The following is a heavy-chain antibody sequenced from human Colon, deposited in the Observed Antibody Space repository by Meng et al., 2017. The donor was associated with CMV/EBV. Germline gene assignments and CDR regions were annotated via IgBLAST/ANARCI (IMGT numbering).Heavy chain of an antibody. CDR3: ARVYDSTWEGSFLDY. V-gene: IGHV3-72*01. CDR2: TRNKANSYTT. CDR1: FTFSDHY. Sequence: FTFSDHYMDWVRQSPGKGLEWVGRTRNKANSYTTEYAASVKGRVTISRDDSKNSLYLQMNSLITEDTAVYYCARVYDSTWEGSFLDYWGQGTLVTVSS. J-gene: IGHJ4*02. D-gene: IGHD1-26*01.